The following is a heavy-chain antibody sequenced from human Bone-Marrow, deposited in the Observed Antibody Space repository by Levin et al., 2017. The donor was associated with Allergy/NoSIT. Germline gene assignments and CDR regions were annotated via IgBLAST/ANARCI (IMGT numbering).Heavy chain of an antibody. V-gene: IGHV4-34*01. CDR2: INHSGST. Sequence: SETLSLTCAVYGGSFSGYYWSWIRQPPGKGLEWIGEINHSGSTNYNPSLKSRVTISVDTSKNQFSLKLSSVTAADTAVYYCARELNYYDSSEVGFDPWGQGTLVTVSS. CDR1: GGSFSGYY. D-gene: IGHD3-22*01. J-gene: IGHJ5*02. CDR3: ARELNYYDSSEVGFDP.